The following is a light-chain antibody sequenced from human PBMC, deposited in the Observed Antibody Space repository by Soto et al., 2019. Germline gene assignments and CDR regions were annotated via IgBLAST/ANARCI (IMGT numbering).Light chain of an antibody. Sequence: NFMLTQPHSVSESPGKTVTISCTRSSGSIASNYVQWYQQRPGSSPTIVIYEDTQRPSGVPDRFSGSIDSSSNSASLTNSGLKTEDEADYYCQTYDNSNVIFGGGTKLTVL. V-gene: IGLV6-57*01. CDR1: SGSIASNY. CDR2: EDT. J-gene: IGLJ2*01. CDR3: QTYDNSNVI.